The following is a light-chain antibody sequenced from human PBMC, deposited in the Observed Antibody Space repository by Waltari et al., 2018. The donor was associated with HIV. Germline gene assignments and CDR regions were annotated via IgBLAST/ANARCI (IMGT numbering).Light chain of an antibody. J-gene: IGKJ2*01. Sequence: IVLTQSPGTLSLSPGERATLSCRASQSVNSFLAWHQQKPGQAPRLLIYDTSNRAPGVPARFSGSGSGTDFTLTIRSLEPEDFAFYYCQQRADWPPMYTFGQGTKLEI. CDR2: DTS. CDR3: QQRADWPPMYT. V-gene: IGKV3-11*01. CDR1: QSVNSF.